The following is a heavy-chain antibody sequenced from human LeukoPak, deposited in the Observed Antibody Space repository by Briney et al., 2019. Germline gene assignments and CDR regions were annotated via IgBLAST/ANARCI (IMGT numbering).Heavy chain of an antibody. Sequence: SETLSLTCTVSGGSISSSSYYWGWIRQPPGKGLEWIGYIYYSGSTYYNPSLKGRLTMSADTSKNQFSLKLSSVTAADTAVYYCARQIINYFYYYGMDVWGQGTTVTVSS. CDR1: GGSISSSSYY. D-gene: IGHD3-10*01. CDR3: ARQIINYFYYYGMDV. V-gene: IGHV4-30-4*08. J-gene: IGHJ6*02. CDR2: IYYSGST.